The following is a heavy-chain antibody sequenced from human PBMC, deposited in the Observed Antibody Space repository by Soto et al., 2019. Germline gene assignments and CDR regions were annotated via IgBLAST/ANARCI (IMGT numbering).Heavy chain of an antibody. D-gene: IGHD4-17*01. J-gene: IGHJ6*02. CDR1: GFTFSNYD. CDR2: IGTAGDT. CDR3: ARDGGGNYGGHYYYGMDV. V-gene: IGHV3-13*01. Sequence: EVQLVESGGGLVQPGGSLRLACAASGFTFSNYDMHWVRQVTGKGLEWVSAIGTAGDTYYAGSVKGRFTVSRENGKNSXXLEMNNLRAGDTAVYYCARDGGGNYGGHYYYGMDVWGQGTTVTVSS.